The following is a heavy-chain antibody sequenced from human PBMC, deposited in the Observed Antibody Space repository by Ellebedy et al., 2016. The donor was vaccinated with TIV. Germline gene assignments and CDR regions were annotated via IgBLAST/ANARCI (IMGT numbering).Heavy chain of an antibody. CDR3: ARDTLLPATTGLDY. CDR2: ISSSSSRI. CDR1: GFSLSSYT. V-gene: IGHV3-48*02. D-gene: IGHD3-10*01. J-gene: IGHJ4*02. Sequence: GESLKISCAASGFSLSSYTLNWVRQAPGKGLEWVSYISSSSSRIYYADSVKGRFTISRDNAKNSLYLQMNSLRDEDTAVYYCARDTLLPATTGLDYWGPGTLVTVSS.